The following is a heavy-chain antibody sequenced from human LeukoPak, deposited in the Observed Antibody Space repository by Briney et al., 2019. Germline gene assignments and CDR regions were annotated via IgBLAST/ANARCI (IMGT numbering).Heavy chain of an antibody. CDR1: GYSFTSYW. V-gene: IGHV5-51*01. CDR2: IYPGDSDT. CDR3: ALSSSGWYVDY. D-gene: IGHD6-25*01. J-gene: IGHJ4*02. Sequence: GESLKISCKGSGYSFTSYWIGCVRQMPGKGLEWMGIIYPGDSDTRYSPSFQGQVTISADKSISTAYLQRSSLKASDTAMCYCALSSSGWYVDYWGQGTLVTVFS.